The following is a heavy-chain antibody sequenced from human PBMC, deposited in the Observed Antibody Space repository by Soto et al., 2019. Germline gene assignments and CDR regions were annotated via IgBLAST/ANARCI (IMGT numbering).Heavy chain of an antibody. CDR3: ARSRTSAVADSFDF. J-gene: IGHJ4*02. V-gene: IGHV3-30*04. D-gene: IGHD1-26*01. CDR1: GFTFSRYA. Sequence: QVQVVESGGGVVQPGRSLRLSCAASGFTFSRYAIHWVRQAPGKGLEWVAVISRDGSNKYYVDSVKGRFTISRDNSKNTLYLQMNSLRDEDTAVYYCARSRTSAVADSFDFWGQGTLVTVSS. CDR2: ISRDGSNK.